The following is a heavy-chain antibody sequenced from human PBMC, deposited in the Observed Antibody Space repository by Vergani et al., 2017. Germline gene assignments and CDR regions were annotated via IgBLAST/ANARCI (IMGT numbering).Heavy chain of an antibody. CDR1: GFTFSSYS. Sequence: EVQLVESGGGLVKPGGSLRLSCAASGFTFSSYSMNWVRQAPGKGLEWASSISSSSSYIYYADSVKGRFTISRDNAKNSLYLQMNSLRAEDPAVYYCARDDPRYLADGGQGTLVTVSS. CDR2: ISSSSSYI. CDR3: ARDDPRYLAD. J-gene: IGHJ4*02. D-gene: IGHD6-19*01. V-gene: IGHV3-21*01.